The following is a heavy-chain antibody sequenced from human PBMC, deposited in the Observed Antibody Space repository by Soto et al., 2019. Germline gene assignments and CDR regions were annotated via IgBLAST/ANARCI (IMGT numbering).Heavy chain of an antibody. V-gene: IGHV1-2*02. D-gene: IGHD1-26*01. CDR3: ARWDGLGGANWFDH. CDR2: VNPESGGT. CDR1: GYIFTGYY. Sequence: QVQLVQSGAEVKKPGASVKVSCKASGYIFTGYYIHWVRQAPGQGLEWMGWVNPESGGTKYAQMFQGRVTMTGDTSINTAYMELSRLTSDDTAVYYCARWDGLGGANWFDHWGQGTLVTVSS. J-gene: IGHJ5*02.